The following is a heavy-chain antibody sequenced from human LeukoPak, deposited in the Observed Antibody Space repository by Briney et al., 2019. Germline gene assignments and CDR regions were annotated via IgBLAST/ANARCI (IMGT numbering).Heavy chain of an antibody. Sequence: GESLRLSCAASGFTFSGSWMNWVRQAPGKGLEWVANINTDGSQKRFVDSVMGRFTMSRDNAKNSLYLQMNSLRVEDTAVFYCAAWTDRGYNFWGQGTLVTVSA. D-gene: IGHD5-24*01. CDR1: GFTFSGSW. CDR2: INTDGSQK. J-gene: IGHJ4*02. CDR3: AAWTDRGYNF. V-gene: IGHV3-7*01.